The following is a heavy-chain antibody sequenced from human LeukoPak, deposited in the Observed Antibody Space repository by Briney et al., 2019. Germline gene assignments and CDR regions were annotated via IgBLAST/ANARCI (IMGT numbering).Heavy chain of an antibody. J-gene: IGHJ4*02. D-gene: IGHD1-1*01. Sequence: SETLSLTCAVSGASISGSGYYLGWIRQPPGKGLEWIGNIYYTGNTYYNASLQSRVTISIDTSKNQFSLRLNSVTAADTAVYYCARDRGTWNDDGFDYWGQGTLVTVSS. V-gene: IGHV4-39*07. CDR3: ARDRGTWNDDGFDY. CDR2: IYYTGNT. CDR1: GASISGSGYY.